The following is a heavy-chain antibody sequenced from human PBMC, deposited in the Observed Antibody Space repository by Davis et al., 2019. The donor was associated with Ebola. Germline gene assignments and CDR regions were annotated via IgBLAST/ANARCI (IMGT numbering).Heavy chain of an antibody. D-gene: IGHD2-2*01. V-gene: IGHV4-4*02. J-gene: IGHJ6*02. CDR1: GGSISSSNW. CDR3: ARGGYCSSTSCYRYYYYGMDV. Sequence: GSLRLSCAVSGGSISSSNWWRWVCQPPGKGLEWIGAIYHSGSTNYTPSLKSRVTISVDKSKNQFSLKLSSVTAADTAVYYCARGGYCSSTSCYRYYYYGMDVWGQGTTVTVSS. CDR2: IYHSGST.